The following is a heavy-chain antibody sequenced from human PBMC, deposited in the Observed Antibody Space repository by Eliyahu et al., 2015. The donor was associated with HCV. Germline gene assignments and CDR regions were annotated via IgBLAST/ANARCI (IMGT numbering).Heavy chain of an antibody. V-gene: IGHV4-34*01. CDR2: INHSGST. Sequence: QVQLQQWGAGLLKPSETLSLTCAVYGXSFSGYYWSWXRQPPGKGLXWIGEINHSGSTNYNPSLKSRVTISVDTSKNQFSLKLSSVTAADTAVYYCARDFAGRYYDYVWGSYSLLQFDYWGQGTLVTVSS. CDR1: GXSFSGYY. CDR3: ARDFAGRYYDYVWGSYSLLQFDY. D-gene: IGHD3-16*01. J-gene: IGHJ4*02.